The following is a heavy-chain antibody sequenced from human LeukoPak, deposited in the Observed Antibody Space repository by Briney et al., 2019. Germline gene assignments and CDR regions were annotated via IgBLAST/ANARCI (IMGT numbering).Heavy chain of an antibody. CDR2: ISGSGGST. CDR3: AKFASFGPAARDYYYYMDV. CDR1: GFTFSSYA. J-gene: IGHJ6*03. V-gene: IGHV3-23*01. D-gene: IGHD2-2*01. Sequence: GGSLRLSCAASGFTFSSYAMSWVRQAPGKGLEWVSAISGSGGSTYYADSVKGRFTISRDNSKNTLYLQMNSLRAEDTAVYYCAKFASFGPAARDYYYYMDVWGKGTTVTVSS.